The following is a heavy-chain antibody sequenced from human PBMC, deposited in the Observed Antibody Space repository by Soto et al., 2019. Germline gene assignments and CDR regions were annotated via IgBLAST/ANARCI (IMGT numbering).Heavy chain of an antibody. D-gene: IGHD1-20*01. CDR1: GFTVRSNH. CDR3: ARAIIGTTAFDY. J-gene: IGHJ4*02. Sequence: EVQLVESGGGLIQPGGSLRLSCAASGFTVRSNHMSWVRQAPGKGLEWVSPIYSGGTTYYADSVKGRFTISRDNSKNTLYLQMNSLRADDTAVYYCARAIIGTTAFDYWGQGTLVTVSS. V-gene: IGHV3-53*01. CDR2: IYSGGTT.